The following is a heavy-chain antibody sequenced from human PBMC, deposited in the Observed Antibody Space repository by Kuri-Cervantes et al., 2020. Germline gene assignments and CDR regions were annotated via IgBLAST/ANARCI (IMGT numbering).Heavy chain of an antibody. J-gene: IGHJ4*03. V-gene: IGHV4-30-2*03. D-gene: IGHD3-22*01. Sequence: SCAVSGGSISSGGYSWSWIRQPPGKGLEWIGYIYHSGSTYYNPSLKSRVTISVDTSKNQFSLKLSSVTAADTAVYYCARHPLYYYDSSGYQYYFDYWGQGTTVTVSS. CDR3: ARHPLYYYDSSGYQYYFDY. CDR1: GGSISSGGYS. CDR2: IYHSGST.